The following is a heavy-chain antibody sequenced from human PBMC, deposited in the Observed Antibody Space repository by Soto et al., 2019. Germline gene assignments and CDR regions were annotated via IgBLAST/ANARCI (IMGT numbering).Heavy chain of an antibody. CDR3: AGRRAGHSGWSAGRFDY. J-gene: IGHJ4*02. V-gene: IGHV4-4*02. D-gene: IGHD6-19*01. CDR2: IYHSGST. Sequence: QVQLQESGPGLVKLSGTLSLTCAVSGGSISSSNWWSWVRQPPGKGLEWFGEIYHSGSTNYTPSLTRRVTISVDKSENRFSLQRSSVTASDTAVYYCAGRRAGHSGWSAGRFDYWGQGSLVTVSS. CDR1: GGSISSSNW.